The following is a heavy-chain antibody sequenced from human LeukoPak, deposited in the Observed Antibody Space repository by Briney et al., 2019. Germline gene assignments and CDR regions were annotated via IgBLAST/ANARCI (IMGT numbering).Heavy chain of an antibody. CDR1: GFTFSSYR. CDR3: ARDITTSSWYPLYYFDY. D-gene: IGHD6-13*01. CDR2: ISSSSSYI. J-gene: IGHJ4*02. Sequence: GGSLRLSCAASGFTFSSYRMNWVRQAPGKGLEWVSSISSSSSYIYYADSVKGRFTISRDNAKNSLYLQMNSLRAEDTAVYYCARDITTSSWYPLYYFDYWGQGTLVTVSS. V-gene: IGHV3-21*01.